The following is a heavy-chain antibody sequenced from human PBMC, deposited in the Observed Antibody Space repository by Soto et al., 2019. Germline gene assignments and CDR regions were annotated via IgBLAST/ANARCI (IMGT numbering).Heavy chain of an antibody. CDR2: IYYSGST. CDR3: ARLDIVATRAYFDY. D-gene: IGHD5-12*01. J-gene: IGHJ4*02. CDR1: GGSISSYY. V-gene: IGHV4-59*01. Sequence: PSETLSLTCTVSGGSISSYYWSWIRQPPGKGLEWIGYIYYSGSTNYNPSLKSRVTISVDTSKNQFSLKLSSVTAADTAVYYCARLDIVATRAYFDYWGQGTLVTVSS.